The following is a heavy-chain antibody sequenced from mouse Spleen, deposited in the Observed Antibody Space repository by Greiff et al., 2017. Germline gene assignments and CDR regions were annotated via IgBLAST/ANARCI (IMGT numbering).Heavy chain of an antibody. CDR1: GYTFTSYG. D-gene: IGHD2-3*01. Sequence: QVQLKESGAELARPGASVKLSCKASGYTFTSYGISWVKQRTGQGLEWIGEIYPRSGNTYYNEKFKGKATLTADKSSSTAYMELRSLTSEDSAVYFCAREDYDGPYYFDYWGQGTTLTVSS. J-gene: IGHJ2*01. CDR3: AREDYDGPYYFDY. V-gene: IGHV1-81*01. CDR2: IYPRSGNT.